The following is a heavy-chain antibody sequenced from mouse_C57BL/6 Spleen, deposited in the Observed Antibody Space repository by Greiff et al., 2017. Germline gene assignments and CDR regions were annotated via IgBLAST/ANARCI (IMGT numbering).Heavy chain of an antibody. J-gene: IGHJ3*01. V-gene: IGHV5-6*02. CDR3: ARQDYSNY. D-gene: IGHD2-5*01. CDR2: ISSGGSYT. CDR1: GFTFSSYG. Sequence: DVMLVESGGDLVKPGGSLKLSCAASGFTFSSYGMSWVRQTPDKRLEWVATISSGGSYTYYPDSVKGRFTISRDNAKNTLYLQMSSLKSEDTAMYYGARQDYSNYWGQGTLVTVSA.